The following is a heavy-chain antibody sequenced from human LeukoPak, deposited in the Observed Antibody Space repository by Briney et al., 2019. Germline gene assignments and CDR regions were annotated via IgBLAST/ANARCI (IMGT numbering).Heavy chain of an antibody. CDR3: ARDLLSMVRGAPYV. Sequence: GGSLRLSCAAAGFTFSDYYMSWIRQAPGNGLEWVSYISSSGSTIYYADSVKVRFTISRDNAKDSLYLQMNSLRAEDTAVYYCARDLLSMVRGAPYVWGQGTTVTVSS. CDR2: ISSSGSTI. CDR1: GFTFSDYY. D-gene: IGHD3-10*01. J-gene: IGHJ6*02. V-gene: IGHV3-11*01.